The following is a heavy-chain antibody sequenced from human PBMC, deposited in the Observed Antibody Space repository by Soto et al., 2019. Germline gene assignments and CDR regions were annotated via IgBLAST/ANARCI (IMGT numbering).Heavy chain of an antibody. D-gene: IGHD2-2*01. J-gene: IGHJ4*02. CDR2: ISYDGSSK. CDR1: GFTFSRYG. CDR3: AKDPRQYQLLYYFDY. Sequence: QVQLVESGGGVVQPGRSLRLSCAASGFTFSRYGMHWVRQAPGKGLEWVATISYDGSSKYYADSVKGRFTVSRDNSKNTLNLQMDSLRAEDTALYYCAKDPRQYQLLYYFDYWGQGTLVTVSS. V-gene: IGHV3-30*18.